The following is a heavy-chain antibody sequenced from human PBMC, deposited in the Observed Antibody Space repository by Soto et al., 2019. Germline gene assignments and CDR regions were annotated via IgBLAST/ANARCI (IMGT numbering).Heavy chain of an antibody. V-gene: IGHV3-23*01. Sequence: EVHLLESGGGLVQPGGSLRLSCAGSGFTLINYAMNWVRQAPGKGLEWVSSISGGGDAAFFPDSVRGRFTISRDNSQNTVTLQMNSLGVDDTAVYYCARKILGSTSRPNYWYFDLWGRGTLVTVSS. J-gene: IGHJ2*01. D-gene: IGHD2-2*01. CDR2: ISGGGDAA. CDR1: GFTLINYA. CDR3: ARKILGSTSRPNYWYFDL.